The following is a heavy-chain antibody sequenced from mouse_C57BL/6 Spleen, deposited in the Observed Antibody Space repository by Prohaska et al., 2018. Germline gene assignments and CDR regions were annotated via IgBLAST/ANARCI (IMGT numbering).Heavy chain of an antibody. CDR1: GFTFSGFW. D-gene: IGHD2-12*01. CDR2: NNSEVSGI. Sequence: EVQLLETGGGLVQPGGSRGLSCEGSGFTFSGFWMSWVRQTPGKTLEWIGENNSEVSGINYGPTKKGRFTIFRKNDKTTLYYQLRDVRSEDSATYFCIRYGTYSDMDDWGTGTTVTVSS. CDR3: IRYGTYSDMDD. J-gene: IGHJ1*03. V-gene: IGHV11-2*01.